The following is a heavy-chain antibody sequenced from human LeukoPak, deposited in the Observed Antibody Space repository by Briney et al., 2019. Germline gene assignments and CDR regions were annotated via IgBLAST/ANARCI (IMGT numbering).Heavy chain of an antibody. CDR1: GFTVSSNY. CDR3: ARVPPYSSSIDY. CDR2: IYSGGST. V-gene: IGHV3-66*01. D-gene: IGHD6-13*01. J-gene: IGHJ4*02. Sequence: GGSLRLSCAASGFTVSSNYMSWVRQAPGKGLEWVSVIYSGGSTYYADSVKGRFTISRDNSKNTLYLQMNSLRAEDTAVYYCARVPPYSSSIDYWGQGTLVTVSS.